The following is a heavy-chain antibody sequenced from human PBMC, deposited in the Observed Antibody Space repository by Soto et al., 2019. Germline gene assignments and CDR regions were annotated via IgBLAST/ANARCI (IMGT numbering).Heavy chain of an antibody. CDR1: GGSFSGYY. D-gene: IGHD3-3*01. J-gene: IGHJ6*03. CDR3: ARGGIPYYDFWSGPKYYYYYYMDV. CDR2: INHSGST. Sequence: SSETLSLTCAVYGGSFSGYYWSWIRQPPGKGLEWIGEINHSGSTNYNPSLKSRVTISVDTSKNQFSLKLSSVTAADTAVYYCARGGIPYYDFWSGPKYYYYYYMDVWGKGTTVTVSS. V-gene: IGHV4-34*01.